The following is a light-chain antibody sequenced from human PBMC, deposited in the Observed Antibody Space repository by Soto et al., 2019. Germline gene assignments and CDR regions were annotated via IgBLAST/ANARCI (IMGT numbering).Light chain of an antibody. J-gene: IGKJ4*02. Sequence: EIVLTQSPATLSLSPGERATLSCRASQSVSNYLAWYQQKPGQAPRLLIYDASNRATGIPARFSCSGSGTDFTRTTSTLEPEDFAVYYCQQYINRFSFGGGTKVEIK. CDR1: QSVSNY. V-gene: IGKV3-11*01. CDR3: QQYINRFS. CDR2: DAS.